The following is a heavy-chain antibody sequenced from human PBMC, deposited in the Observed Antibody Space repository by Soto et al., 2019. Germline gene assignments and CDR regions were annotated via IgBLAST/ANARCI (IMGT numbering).Heavy chain of an antibody. V-gene: IGHV3-23*01. CDR1: GFTFSSYA. D-gene: IGHD3-9*01. Sequence: GGSLRLSCAASGFTFSSYAMSWVRQAPGKGLEWVSAISGSGGSTYYADSVKGRFTISRDNSKNTLYLQMNSLRAEDTAVYYCAKDHGFDWFQDFDYWGQGTLVTSPQ. J-gene: IGHJ4*02. CDR2: ISGSGGST. CDR3: AKDHGFDWFQDFDY.